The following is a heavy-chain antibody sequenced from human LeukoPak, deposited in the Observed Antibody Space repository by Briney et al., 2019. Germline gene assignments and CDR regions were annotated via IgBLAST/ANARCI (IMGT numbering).Heavy chain of an antibody. CDR3: ARDFRYYYDYFDY. Sequence: PGGSLRLSCAASGFTFSSYWMHWVRQAPGKGLVWVSRINSDGSSTSYADSVKGRFTISRDNAKDTLYLQMNSPRAEDTAVYYCARDFRYYYDYFDYWGQGTLVTVSS. CDR2: INSDGSST. V-gene: IGHV3-74*01. D-gene: IGHD3-10*01. J-gene: IGHJ4*02. CDR1: GFTFSSYW.